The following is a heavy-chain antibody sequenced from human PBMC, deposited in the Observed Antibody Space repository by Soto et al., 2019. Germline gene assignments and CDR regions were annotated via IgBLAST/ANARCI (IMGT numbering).Heavy chain of an antibody. CDR2: ISTSGGRP. CDR1: GITFSNYA. V-gene: IGHV3-23*01. D-gene: IGHD3-16*02. CDR3: AKDPDRYDYVWGTYRYIDH. J-gene: IGHJ4*02. Sequence: EVQLLESGGGLVQPGGSLRLSCTASGITFSNYAMSWVRQAPRKGLEWVSSISTSGGRPYYADSVKGRFTISRDNSKNTLYLQMNSLRVEDTAVYYCAKDPDRYDYVWGTYRYIDHWGQGPLVTVSS.